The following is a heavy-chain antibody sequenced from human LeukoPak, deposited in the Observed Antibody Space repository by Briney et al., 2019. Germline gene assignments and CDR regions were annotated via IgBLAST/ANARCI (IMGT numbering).Heavy chain of an antibody. V-gene: IGHV4-39*01. D-gene: IGHD1-26*01. CDR1: GGSISSTSYY. CDR2: IYYSLTT. Sequence: PSETLSLTCTASGGSISSTSYYWGWIRQPPGRRLEWIASIYYSLTTYYNPSLKSRFTISVDTSKNQFSLKLSSVSAEDTAVYYCARQIRSGTQPCDWFDPWGQRTLVTVSS. J-gene: IGHJ5*02. CDR3: ARQIRSGTQPCDWFDP.